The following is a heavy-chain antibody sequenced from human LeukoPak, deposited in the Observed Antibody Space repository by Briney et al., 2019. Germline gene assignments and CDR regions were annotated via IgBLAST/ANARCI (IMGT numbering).Heavy chain of an antibody. D-gene: IGHD4-17*01. Sequence: GGSLRLSCAASGFTFSSYEMNWVRQAPGKGLAWVSYISSSGSTIYYADSVKGRFAISRDNAKNSLYLQMNSLRAEDTAVYYCARGPHYEYYYYYGMDVWGQGTTVTVSS. CDR3: ARGPHYEYYYYYGMDV. CDR1: GFTFSSYE. CDR2: ISSSGSTI. V-gene: IGHV3-48*03. J-gene: IGHJ6*02.